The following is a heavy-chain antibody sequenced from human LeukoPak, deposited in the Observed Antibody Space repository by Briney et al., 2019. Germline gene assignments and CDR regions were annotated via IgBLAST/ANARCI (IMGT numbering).Heavy chain of an antibody. CDR2: IYYSGST. Sequence: SETLSLTCTVSGGSISSSSYYWGWIRQPPGKGLEWIGSIYYSGSTYYNPSLKSRVTISVDTSKNQFSLKLSSVTAADTAVYYCAITRSYSSGWYRGGTFDYWGQGTLVTVSS. D-gene: IGHD6-19*01. J-gene: IGHJ4*02. V-gene: IGHV4-39*01. CDR1: GGSISSSSYY. CDR3: AITRSYSSGWYRGGTFDY.